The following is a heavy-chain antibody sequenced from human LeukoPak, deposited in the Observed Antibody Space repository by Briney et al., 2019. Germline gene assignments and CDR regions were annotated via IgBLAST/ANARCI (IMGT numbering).Heavy chain of an antibody. CDR1: GGSISSYY. CDR2: IYYSGST. Sequence: SETLSLTCTVSGGSISSYYWSWIRQPPGKGLEWIGYIYYSGSTYYNPSLKSRVTISVDTSKNQFSLKLSSVTAADTAVYYCARARLLLLGYCSSTSCTSFDYWGQGTLVTVSS. CDR3: ARARLLLLGYCSSTSCTSFDY. J-gene: IGHJ4*02. D-gene: IGHD2-2*01. V-gene: IGHV4-30-4*08.